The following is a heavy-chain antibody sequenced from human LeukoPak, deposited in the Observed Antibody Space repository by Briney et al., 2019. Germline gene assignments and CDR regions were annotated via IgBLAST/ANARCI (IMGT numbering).Heavy chain of an antibody. D-gene: IGHD2-2*01. V-gene: IGHV1-18*04. CDR3: ARRYQLLGYDAFDI. CDR1: GYTFTGYG. J-gene: IGHJ3*02. CDR2: ISAYNGNT. Sequence: ASVKVSCKASGYTFTGYGISWVRQAPGQGLEWMGWISAYNGNTNYAQKLQGRVTMTTDTSTSTAYMELRSLRSDDTAVYYCARRYQLLGYDAFDIWGQGTMVTVSS.